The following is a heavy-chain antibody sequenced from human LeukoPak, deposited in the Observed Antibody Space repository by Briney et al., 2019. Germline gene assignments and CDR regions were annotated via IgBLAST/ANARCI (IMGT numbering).Heavy chain of an antibody. CDR1: GITFDTYG. J-gene: IGHJ4*02. D-gene: IGHD6-25*01. CDR2: IWADGRTK. CDR3: ATDGGGRPWDY. Sequence: GGSLRLSCAASGITFDTYGMHWARQAPGKGLEWVAVIWADGRTKDYADSVKDRFTISRDVSKGTLYLQMNSLRVEDTAVYYCATDGGGRPWDYWGQGTLVTVSS. V-gene: IGHV3-33*01.